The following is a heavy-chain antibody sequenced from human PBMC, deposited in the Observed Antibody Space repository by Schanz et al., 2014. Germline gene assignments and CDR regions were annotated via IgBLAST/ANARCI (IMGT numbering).Heavy chain of an antibody. J-gene: IGHJ4*02. CDR1: GFTVSSNY. Sequence: EVQLVESGGGLIQPGGSLRLSCAASGFTVSSNYMSWVRQAPGKGLEWVSTIYSSGSTYYADCVRGRFTISRDNSKNTLYLQMNNLRAEDTAVDYCARDMVGANSYFDYWGQGTLVTVSS. CDR2: IYSSGST. V-gene: IGHV3-53*01. D-gene: IGHD1-26*01. CDR3: ARDMVGANSYFDY.